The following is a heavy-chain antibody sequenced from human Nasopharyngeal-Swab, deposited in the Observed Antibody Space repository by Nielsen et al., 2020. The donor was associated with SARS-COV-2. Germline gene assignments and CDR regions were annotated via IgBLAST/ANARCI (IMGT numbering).Heavy chain of an antibody. Sequence: GESLKISCAASGFIFSDYGVNWVRQAPGKGLEWISYISSGATTVYSADSVKGRFTISRDNARNSLYLQMNSLRDEDTAVYYCARDVGTDVATTDSDAFDIWGQGTVVTVSS. D-gene: IGHD5-12*01. CDR1: GFIFSDYG. CDR2: ISSGATTV. CDR3: ARDVGTDVATTDSDAFDI. J-gene: IGHJ3*02. V-gene: IGHV3-48*02.